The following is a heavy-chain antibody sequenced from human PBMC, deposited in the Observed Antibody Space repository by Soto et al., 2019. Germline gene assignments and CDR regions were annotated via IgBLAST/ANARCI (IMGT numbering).Heavy chain of an antibody. Sequence: SPVKVSCKPSGSTFSSYGIRWLRQAPGQGLEWMGWIIPNFGKANYAQKFQGRVTITADESTSTAYMELRSLRSDDTAVYYCARGFGASNIDYWGQGTLVTVSS. CDR3: ARGFGASNIDY. J-gene: IGHJ4*02. D-gene: IGHD3-10*01. CDR2: IIPNFGKA. CDR1: GSTFSSYG. V-gene: IGHV1-69*13.